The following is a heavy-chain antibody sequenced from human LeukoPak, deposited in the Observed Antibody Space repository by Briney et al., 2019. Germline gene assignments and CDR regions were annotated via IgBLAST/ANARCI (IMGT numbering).Heavy chain of an antibody. CDR2: ISTSGIYI. D-gene: IGHD3-16*01. CDR1: GFTFSSYN. J-gene: IGHJ4*02. Sequence: GGSLRLSCAASGFTFSSYNMNWVRQAPGKGLEWVSSISTSGIYIYYADSLKGRFTISRDNAKNSLYMQMNSLRAEDTAVYYCARTALFGGRLTTPGLDYWGQGTLVTVSS. CDR3: ARTALFGGRLTTPGLDY. V-gene: IGHV3-21*01.